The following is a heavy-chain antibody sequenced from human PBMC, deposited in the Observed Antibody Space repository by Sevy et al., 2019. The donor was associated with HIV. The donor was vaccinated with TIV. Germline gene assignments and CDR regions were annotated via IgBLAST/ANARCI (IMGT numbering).Heavy chain of an antibody. V-gene: IGHV3-30*02. CDR2: IRFDGSTK. CDR1: GFTFSKYG. D-gene: IGHD3-10*01. CDR3: AKGLGMIQGALLSDDT. J-gene: IGHJ3*02. Sequence: GGSLRLSCTASGFTFSKYGMHWIRQTPGKGLEWVSFIRFDGSTKYYGDSVKGRFTISRDNSKNTVYLQMNSLRPEDTALYYCAKGLGMIQGALLSDDTWGQGTMVTVSS.